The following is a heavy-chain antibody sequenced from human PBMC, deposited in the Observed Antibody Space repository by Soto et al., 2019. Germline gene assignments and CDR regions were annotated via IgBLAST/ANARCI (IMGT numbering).Heavy chain of an antibody. CDR2: IYYSGST. V-gene: IGHV4-59*12. Sequence: SETLSLTCTVSGGSMSSYYWSWIRQPPGKGLEWIGYIYYSGSTNYNPSLKSRVTMSVDTPKNQFSLKLSSVTAADTAVYYCARVSGIYYYGMDVWGQGTTVTVSS. J-gene: IGHJ6*02. CDR1: GGSMSSYY. CDR3: ARVSGIYYYGMDV. D-gene: IGHD3-10*01.